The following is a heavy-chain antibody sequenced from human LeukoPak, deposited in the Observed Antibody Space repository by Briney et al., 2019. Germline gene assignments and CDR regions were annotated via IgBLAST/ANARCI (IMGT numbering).Heavy chain of an antibody. CDR1: GFNFSSYE. V-gene: IGHV3-48*03. D-gene: IGHD6-6*01. Sequence: GGSLILSCAASGFNFSSYEMNWVRQAPGKGLEWVSYISSSGSIMYSADSVKGRFTISRDNAKNSLYLQMNSLRAEDTAIYYCSVQYSSSSVVDSWGQGTLVTVSS. CDR3: SVQYSSSSVVDS. CDR2: ISSSGSIM. J-gene: IGHJ5*01.